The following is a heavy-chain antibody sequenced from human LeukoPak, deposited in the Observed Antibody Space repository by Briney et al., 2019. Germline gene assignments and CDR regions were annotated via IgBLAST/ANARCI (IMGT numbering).Heavy chain of an antibody. D-gene: IGHD7-27*01. CDR2: ISYDGYSDI. J-gene: IGHJ4*02. CDR1: GFTFSTYA. CDR3: ARGRLGSIDY. V-gene: IGHV3-30*04. Sequence: GGSLRLSCAASGFTFSTYAMHRVRQAPGKGLEWVAVISYDGYSDIHYADSVTGRFTISRDNSKNTLYLQVNSLRDEDTAVYYCARGRLGSIDYWGQGALVTVSS.